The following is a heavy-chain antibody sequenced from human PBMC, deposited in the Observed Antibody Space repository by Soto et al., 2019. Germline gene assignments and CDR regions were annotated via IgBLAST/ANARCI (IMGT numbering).Heavy chain of an antibody. CDR2: INHSGST. J-gene: IGHJ5*02. CDR1: GGSFSGYY. V-gene: IGHV4-34*01. CDR3: ARVTTIFGVVFLPRRSNWFDP. D-gene: IGHD3-3*01. Sequence: SETLSLTCAVYGGSFSGYYWSWIRQPPGKGLEWIGEINHSGSTNYNPSLKSRVTISVDTSKNQFSLKLSSVTAADTAVYYCARVTTIFGVVFLPRRSNWFDPWGQGTLVTVSS.